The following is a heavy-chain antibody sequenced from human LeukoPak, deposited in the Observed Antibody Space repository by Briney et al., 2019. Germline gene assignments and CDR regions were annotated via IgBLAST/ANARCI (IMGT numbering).Heavy chain of an antibody. CDR2: IYYSGST. D-gene: IGHD3-9*01. V-gene: IGHV4-59*05. CDR1: GFTFSSYS. J-gene: IGHJ4*02. CDR3: ANLDILTAYYTFETDY. Sequence: GSLRLSCAASGFTFSSYSMNWIRQPPGKGLEWIGSIYYSGSTYYNPSLKSRVTISVDTSKNQFSLKLSSVTAADTAVYYCANLDILTAYYTFETDYWGQGTLVTVSS.